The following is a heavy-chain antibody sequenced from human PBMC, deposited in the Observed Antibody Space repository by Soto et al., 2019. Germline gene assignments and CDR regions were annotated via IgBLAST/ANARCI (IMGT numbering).Heavy chain of an antibody. J-gene: IGHJ6*02. CDR2: IYHSGST. CDR1: GGSISSSNW. D-gene: IGHD5-12*01. Sequence: QVQLQESGPGLVKPSGTLSLTCAVSGGSISSSNWWSWVRQPPGKGLEWSGEIYHSGSTNYNPSLKSRVTISVDKSNNQFSLKLSSVTAANTAVYNCARDRGDSGYDHYYYYGMDVWGQGTTVTVSS. CDR3: ARDRGDSGYDHYYYYGMDV. V-gene: IGHV4-4*02.